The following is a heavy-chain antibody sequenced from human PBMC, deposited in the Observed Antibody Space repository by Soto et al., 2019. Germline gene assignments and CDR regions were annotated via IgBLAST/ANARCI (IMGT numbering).Heavy chain of an antibody. J-gene: IGHJ4*02. CDR1: GDTTSSYT. V-gene: IGHV1-69*02. Sequence: QVQLLQPGAEVEKPGSSVKVSCKVSGDTTSSYTIGWVRPSPRQGLEWMVNIVPIIGKVDDAQKFQGRLTNTADEYKRTVYMDLCSMKTEDTAVYLCAQRTGKWYPLAAWGQGTRVTVSS. CDR3: AQRTGKWYPLAA. CDR2: IVPIIGKV. D-gene: IGHD2-8*01.